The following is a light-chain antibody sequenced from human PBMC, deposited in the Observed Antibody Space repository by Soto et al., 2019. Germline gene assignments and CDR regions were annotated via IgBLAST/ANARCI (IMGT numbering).Light chain of an antibody. Sequence: QSVLTQPASVSGSPGQSITISCTGTSGDIGSYNRVSWYQQHPGKAPKLIIYEVTDRPSGVSNRFSGSKFGNTASLTISGLQAEDEAEYYCSSYTNIKTRDCVFGTGTKLTVL. J-gene: IGLJ1*01. CDR1: SGDIGSYNR. CDR3: SSYTNIKTRDCV. V-gene: IGLV2-14*01. CDR2: EVT.